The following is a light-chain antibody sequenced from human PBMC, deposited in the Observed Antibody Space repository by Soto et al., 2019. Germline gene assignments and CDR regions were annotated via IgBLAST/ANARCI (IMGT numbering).Light chain of an antibody. J-gene: IGKJ4*01. CDR2: EAS. Sequence: EIVLTPSPATLSLSPGEGATLSCRASQSVSSHLAWYQQKPGQAPRLLIYEASNRATGIPARFSGSGSGADFTLTISSLEPEDFALYYCQQHINWPLTFGGGTKVDIK. V-gene: IGKV3-11*01. CDR3: QQHINWPLT. CDR1: QSVSSH.